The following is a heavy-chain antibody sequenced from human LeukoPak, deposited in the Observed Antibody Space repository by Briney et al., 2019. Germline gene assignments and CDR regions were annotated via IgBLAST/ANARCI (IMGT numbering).Heavy chain of an antibody. Sequence: PGGSLRLSCAASGFTFSSYRIHWVRQAPGKGLVCVSRINTDGSYTSYADFVKGRFTISRDNAKNTLYLQMNSLRAEDTAVYYCASDYGGYSDYWGQGTLVTVSS. V-gene: IGHV3-74*01. CDR2: INTDGSYT. CDR1: GFTFSSYR. J-gene: IGHJ4*02. CDR3: ASDYGGYSDY. D-gene: IGHD4-23*01.